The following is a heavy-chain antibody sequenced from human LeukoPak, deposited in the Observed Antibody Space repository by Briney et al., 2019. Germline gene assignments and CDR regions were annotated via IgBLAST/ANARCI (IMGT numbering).Heavy chain of an antibody. Sequence: GGSLRLSCAASGFTFSSYSMNWVRQAPGKGLEWVSAISGSGGSTYYADSVKGRFTISRDNSKDTLYLQMNSLRAEDTAVYYCAKDVAKYYYDSSGYPCIDYWGQGTLVTVSS. CDR3: AKDVAKYYYDSSGYPCIDY. CDR1: GFTFSSYS. D-gene: IGHD3-22*01. CDR2: ISGSGGST. J-gene: IGHJ4*02. V-gene: IGHV3-23*01.